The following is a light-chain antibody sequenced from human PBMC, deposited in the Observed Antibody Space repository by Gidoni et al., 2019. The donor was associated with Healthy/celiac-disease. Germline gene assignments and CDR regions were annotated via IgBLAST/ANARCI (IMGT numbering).Light chain of an antibody. Sequence: DIQMTQSPSSLSASVGDIVTITCRASQSISSYLNLYQQKPGKAPKLLIYAASSLQSGVPSRFSGSGSGTDFTLTISSLQPEDFATYYCQQSYSTLPLTFGGGTKVEIK. CDR1: QSISSY. J-gene: IGKJ4*01. V-gene: IGKV1-39*01. CDR2: AAS. CDR3: QQSYSTLPLT.